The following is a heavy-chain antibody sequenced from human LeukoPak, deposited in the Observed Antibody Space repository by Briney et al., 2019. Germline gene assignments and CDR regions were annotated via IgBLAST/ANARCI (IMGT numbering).Heavy chain of an antibody. J-gene: IGHJ4*02. CDR1: GGSISSGGYY. V-gene: IGHV4-30-2*01. D-gene: IGHD3-3*01. CDR2: IYHSGST. Sequence: PSETLSLTCTVSGGSISSGGYYWSWIRQPPGKGLEWIGYIYHSGSTYYNPSLKSRVTISVDRSKNQFSLKLSSVTAADTAVYYCARGQRYYDFWSGYPGYFDYWGQGTLVTVS. CDR3: ARGQRYYDFWSGYPGYFDY.